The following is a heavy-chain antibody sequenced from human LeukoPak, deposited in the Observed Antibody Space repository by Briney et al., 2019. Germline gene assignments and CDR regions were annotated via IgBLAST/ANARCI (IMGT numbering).Heavy chain of an antibody. J-gene: IGHJ4*02. CDR3: ARDRGTTSSAGYYFDT. CDR2: IWYDGSNE. CDR1: GFTFSSYG. D-gene: IGHD6-6*01. Sequence: GGSLRLSCAASGFTFSSYGMHWVRQAPGKGLEWVAVIWYDGSNEYYADSVKGRFTISRDNSKNTLYLQMNSLRVEDTAVYYCARDRGTTSSAGYYFDTWGQGALVTVSS. V-gene: IGHV3-33*01.